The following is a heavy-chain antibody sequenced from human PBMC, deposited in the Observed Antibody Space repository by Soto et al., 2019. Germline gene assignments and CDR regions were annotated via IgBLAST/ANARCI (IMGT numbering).Heavy chain of an antibody. CDR3: AKGPKTQWISMMLVVTAFDY. Sequence: GGSLRLSCTASGFTFSSYVMSWLRQAPGKGLEWVSSISGSGGGTYYADSVEGRFTSSRDNSKNTLYLQMNSLRAEDTAVYYCAKGPKTQWISMMLVVTAFDYWGQGTLVTISS. J-gene: IGHJ4*02. CDR1: GFTFSSYV. V-gene: IGHV3-23*01. CDR2: ISGSGGGT. D-gene: IGHD3-22*01.